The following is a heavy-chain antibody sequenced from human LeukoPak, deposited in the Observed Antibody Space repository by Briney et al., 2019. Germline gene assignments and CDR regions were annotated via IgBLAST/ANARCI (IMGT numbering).Heavy chain of an antibody. D-gene: IGHD3-3*01. CDR1: GGSVSSGSYY. J-gene: IGHJ6*02. V-gene: IGHV4-61*01. CDR3: ARKVAFGVVKYGMDV. CDR2: IYYSGST. Sequence: PSETLSLTCTVSGGSVSSGSYYWSWIRQPPGKGLEWIGYIYYSGSTNYNPSLKSRVTISVDTSKNQFSLKLSSVTAADTAVYYCARKVAFGVVKYGMDVWGQGTTVTVSS.